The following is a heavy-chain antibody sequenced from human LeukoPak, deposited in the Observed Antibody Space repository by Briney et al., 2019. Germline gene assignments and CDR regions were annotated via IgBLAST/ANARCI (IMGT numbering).Heavy chain of an antibody. CDR1: GFTVSSNY. D-gene: IGHD3-10*01. CDR3: AREIWFGELYPTYFDY. Sequence: PGGSLRLSCAASGFTVSSNYMSWVRQAPGKGLEWVSVIYSGGSTYYADSVKGRFTISRDNSKNTLYLQMNSLRAEDTAVYYCAREIWFGELYPTYFDYWGQGTLVTVSS. CDR2: IYSGGST. V-gene: IGHV3-66*01. J-gene: IGHJ4*02.